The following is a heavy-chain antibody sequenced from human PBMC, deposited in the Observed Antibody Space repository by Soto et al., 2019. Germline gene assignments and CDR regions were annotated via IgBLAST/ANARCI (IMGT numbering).Heavy chain of an antibody. V-gene: IGHV1-69*12. CDR2: IIPIFGTA. CDR1: GGTFSSYA. J-gene: IGHJ5*02. D-gene: IGHD3-22*01. Sequence: QVQLVQSGAEVKKPGSSVKVSCKASGGTFSSYAITWVRQAPGQGLEWMGGIIPIFGTANYAQKFQGRVTINADESTSTPYMELSSLRSEDTAVYYCARDRGPSSGYYPYWFDPWGQGTLVTVSS. CDR3: ARDRGPSSGYYPYWFDP.